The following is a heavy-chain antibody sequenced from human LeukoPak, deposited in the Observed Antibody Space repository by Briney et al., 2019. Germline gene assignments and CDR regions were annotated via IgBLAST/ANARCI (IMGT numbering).Heavy chain of an antibody. CDR1: GGSFSGHY. D-gene: IGHD3-3*01. CDR2: INHSGST. J-gene: IGHJ5*02. Sequence: SETLSLTCAVYGGSFSGHYWSWIRQPPGKGLEWIGEINHSGSTNYNPSLKSRVTISVDTSKNQFSLKLSSVTAADTAVYYCATQGLYDFWSGYYSWFDPWGQGTLVTVSS. CDR3: ATQGLYDFWSGYYSWFDP. V-gene: IGHV4-34*01.